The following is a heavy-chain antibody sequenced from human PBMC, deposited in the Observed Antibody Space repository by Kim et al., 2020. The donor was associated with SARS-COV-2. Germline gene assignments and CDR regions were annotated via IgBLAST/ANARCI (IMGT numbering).Heavy chain of an antibody. CDR2: LNTHGTTT. V-gene: IGHV3-74*01. Sequence: GGSLRLSCTASGFTFSDYWLHWVRQAPGKGLVWVSRLNTHGTTTIYADSVKGRFTISRDNAQNTLYLQMNSLRAEDTAVYYCTRGWQEAFDIWGQGTMVTVSS. J-gene: IGHJ3*02. CDR1: GFTFSDYW. CDR3: TRGWQEAFDI.